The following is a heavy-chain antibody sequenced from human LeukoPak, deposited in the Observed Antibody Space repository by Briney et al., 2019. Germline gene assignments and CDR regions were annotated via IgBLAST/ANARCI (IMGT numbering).Heavy chain of an antibody. CDR3: ARMSSSSRGGMDV. CDR1: GFTVSSNY. CDR2: IYSGGST. V-gene: IGHV3-53*01. D-gene: IGHD6-13*01. J-gene: IGHJ6*02. Sequence: PGGSLRLSCAASGFTVSSNYMSWVRQAPGKGLEWVSVIYSGGSTYYADSVKGRFTISRDNSKNTLYLQMNSQRAEDTAVYYCARMSSSSRGGMDVWGQGTTVTVSS.